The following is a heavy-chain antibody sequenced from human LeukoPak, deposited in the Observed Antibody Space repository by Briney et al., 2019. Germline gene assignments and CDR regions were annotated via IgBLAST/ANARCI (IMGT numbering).Heavy chain of an antibody. Sequence: SETLSLTCTVSGGSIRSYYWSWIRQPPGKGLEWIGYIYYSGSTNYNPSLKSRVTISVDTSKNQFSLKLSSVTAADTAVYYCARVKGSSDAFDIWGQGTMVTVSS. CDR1: GGSIRSYY. J-gene: IGHJ3*02. V-gene: IGHV4-59*01. CDR2: IYYSGST. CDR3: ARVKGSSDAFDI. D-gene: IGHD1-26*01.